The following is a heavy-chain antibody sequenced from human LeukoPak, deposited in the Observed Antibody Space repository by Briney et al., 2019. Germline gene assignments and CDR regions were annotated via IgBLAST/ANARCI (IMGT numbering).Heavy chain of an antibody. V-gene: IGHV3-30*18. D-gene: IGHD3-10*01. J-gene: IGHJ4*02. CDR1: GFTFSSYG. CDR2: ISYDGSNK. Sequence: GGSLRLSCAASGFTFSSYGMHWVRQAPGEGLDWVAVISYDGSNKYYADSVKGRFTISRDTSKNTLNLQMNSLRAEDTAVYYCAKDRGYITYYFDYWGQGTLVTVSS. CDR3: AKDRGYITYYFDY.